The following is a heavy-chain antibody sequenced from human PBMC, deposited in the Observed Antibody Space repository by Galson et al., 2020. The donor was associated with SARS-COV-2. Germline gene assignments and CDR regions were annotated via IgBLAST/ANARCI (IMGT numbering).Heavy chain of an antibody. CDR2: IYYSGTT. CDR1: GGSIRSGTYY. D-gene: IGHD3-16*01. Sequence: SETLSLTCTVSGGSIRSGTYYWGWVRQPPGKGLEWIGNIYYSGTTYYNPSLKSRVTIAVDTSNNQFSLKVNSVIAADTAVYYCARTSSGFGTNYLDYWGQGKLVTVSS. CDR3: ARTSSGFGTNYLDY. V-gene: IGHV4-39*01. J-gene: IGHJ4*02.